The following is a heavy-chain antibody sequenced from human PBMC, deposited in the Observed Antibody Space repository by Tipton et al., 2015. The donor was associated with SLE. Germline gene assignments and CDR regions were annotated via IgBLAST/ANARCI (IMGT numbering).Heavy chain of an antibody. D-gene: IGHD2-8*01. Sequence: TLSLTCTVSGGSIRSSRHFWGWIRQPPGKGLEWIGVLYYSGNTYYNPSLKSPVTLSIDTSKNQFSLKMRSVTAADTAVYFCARGYCSDGVCYGVGFFDYWGQGNVVAVSS. V-gene: IGHV4-39*07. J-gene: IGHJ4*02. CDR3: ARGYCSDGVCYGVGFFDY. CDR2: LYYSGNT. CDR1: GGSIRSSRHF.